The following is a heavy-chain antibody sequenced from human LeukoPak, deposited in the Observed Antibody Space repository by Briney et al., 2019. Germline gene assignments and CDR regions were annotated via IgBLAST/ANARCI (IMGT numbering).Heavy chain of an antibody. D-gene: IGHD3-22*01. Sequence: GGSLRLSCAASGFTFSSYTMNWVRQAPGKGLEWVSSISSSSSYIYYADSVKGRFTISRDNAKKSLYMQMNSLRAEDTAVYFCARGRYYYDSSGVDAFSVWGQGTMVAVSS. J-gene: IGHJ3*01. V-gene: IGHV3-21*04. CDR2: ISSSSSYI. CDR1: GFTFSSYT. CDR3: ARGRYYYDSSGVDAFSV.